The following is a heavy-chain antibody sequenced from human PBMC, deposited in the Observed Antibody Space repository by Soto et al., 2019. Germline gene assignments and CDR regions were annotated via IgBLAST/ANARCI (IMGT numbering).Heavy chain of an antibody. D-gene: IGHD2-2*01. CDR2: VSIDGNTK. Sequence: QMKLVESGGGVVQPWRSLRLSCVASGFTFTSSSMHWVRQAPGKGLEWVAYVSIDGNTKYYADSVKGRFTVSRDNSKNTVFLQINSLRPEDTALYYCASDPLHCNSVVCRMNGMHVWGQGTTVTVSS. J-gene: IGHJ6*02. CDR1: GFTFTSSS. CDR3: ASDPLHCNSVVCRMNGMHV. V-gene: IGHV3-30*01.